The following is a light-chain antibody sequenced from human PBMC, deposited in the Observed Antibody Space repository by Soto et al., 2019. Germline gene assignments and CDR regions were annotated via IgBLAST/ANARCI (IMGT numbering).Light chain of an antibody. CDR2: EAT. CDR1: NRDVGSYNL. J-gene: IGLJ3*02. V-gene: IGLV2-23*01. Sequence: QSALTQPASVSGSPGQSITIACTGTNRDVGSYNLVSWYQQRPGEAPKLMIYEATRRPSGISNRFSGSKSGNTASLTISGLQAEDEADYYCCSFAGSNSWVFGGGTKLTVL. CDR3: CSFAGSNSWV.